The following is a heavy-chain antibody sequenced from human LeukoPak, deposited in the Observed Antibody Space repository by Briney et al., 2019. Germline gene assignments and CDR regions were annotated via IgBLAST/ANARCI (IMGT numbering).Heavy chain of an antibody. CDR3: ARGVATITNYYYYGMDV. CDR2: ISYDGSNE. Sequence: GGSLRLSCAASGFTFSSYAMHWVRQAPGKGLEWVAVISYDGSNEYYADSVKGRSTISRDNSKNTLYLQMISLRAEDTAVYYCARGVATITNYYYYGMDVWGQGTTVTVSS. J-gene: IGHJ6*02. CDR1: GFTFSSYA. D-gene: IGHD5-12*01. V-gene: IGHV3-30-3*01.